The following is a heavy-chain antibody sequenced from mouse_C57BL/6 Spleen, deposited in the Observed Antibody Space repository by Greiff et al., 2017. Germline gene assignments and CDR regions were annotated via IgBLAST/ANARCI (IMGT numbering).Heavy chain of an antibody. J-gene: IGHJ4*01. Sequence: LVKPGASVKMSCTASGYTFTDYNMPLVKQSHGKGREWIGYVNPYNGGTSYNQKFNGKATLIVNNSSSTAYMGLRSQTSEESAVYYCAKRGYELMRMDYWGQGTSVTVSS. CDR3: AKRGYELMRMDY. CDR1: GYTFTDYN. D-gene: IGHD2-2*01. V-gene: IGHV1-22*01. CDR2: VNPYNGGT.